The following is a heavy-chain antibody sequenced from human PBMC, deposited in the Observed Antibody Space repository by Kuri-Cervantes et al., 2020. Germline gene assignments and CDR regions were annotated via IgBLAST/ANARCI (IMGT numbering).Heavy chain of an antibody. Sequence: ESLKISCAVSGYSISSGYYWGWIRQPPGKGLEWIGSIYHSGSTFSNPSLKSRVTMSVDTSKNQFSLKLTSVTAADTAVYPCARLQWLALKGFDYWGQGTLVTVSS. CDR3: ARLQWLALKGFDY. CDR1: GYSISSGYY. D-gene: IGHD6-19*01. J-gene: IGHJ4*02. CDR2: IYHSGST. V-gene: IGHV4-38-2*01.